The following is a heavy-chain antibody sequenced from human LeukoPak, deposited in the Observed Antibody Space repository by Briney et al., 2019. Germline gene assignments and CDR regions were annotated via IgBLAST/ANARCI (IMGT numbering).Heavy chain of an antibody. Sequence: GGSLRLSCAASGFTFSSYWMSWVRQAPGKGLEWVANIKQDGSEKYYVDSVKGRFTISRDNAKNSLYLQVNSLRAEDTAVYYCARALGASHCTNGVCYGYYYYGMDVWGQGTTVTVSS. J-gene: IGHJ6*02. CDR3: ARALGASHCTNGVCYGYYYYGMDV. D-gene: IGHD2-8*01. CDR2: IKQDGSEK. V-gene: IGHV3-7*01. CDR1: GFTFSSYW.